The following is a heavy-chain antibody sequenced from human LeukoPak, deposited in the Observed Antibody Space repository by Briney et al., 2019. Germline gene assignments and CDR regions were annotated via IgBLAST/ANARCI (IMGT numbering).Heavy chain of an antibody. CDR3: AGRYDYVWGSYRPTYTDY. J-gene: IGHJ4*02. CDR2: ISYDGSNK. V-gene: IGHV3-30*14. Sequence: GGSLRLSCAASGFTFSSYAMHWVRQAPGKGLEWVAVISYDGSNKYYAGSVKGRFTISRDNSKNTLYLQMNSLRAEDTAVYYCAGRYDYVWGSYRPTYTDYWGQGTLVTVSS. CDR1: GFTFSSYA. D-gene: IGHD3-16*02.